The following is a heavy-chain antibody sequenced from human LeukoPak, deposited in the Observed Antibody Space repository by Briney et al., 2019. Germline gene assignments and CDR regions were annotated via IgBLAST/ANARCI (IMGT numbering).Heavy chain of an antibody. Sequence: GGSLRLSCAASGFTFSSYSMNWVRQAPGKGLEWVSSISSSSSYIYYADSVKGRFTISRDNSKNTLYLQMNSLRAEDTAVYYCAKGAYGSGSHYYFDYWGQGTLVTVSS. V-gene: IGHV3-21*04. CDR2: ISSSSSYI. J-gene: IGHJ4*02. CDR1: GFTFSSYS. D-gene: IGHD3-10*01. CDR3: AKGAYGSGSHYYFDY.